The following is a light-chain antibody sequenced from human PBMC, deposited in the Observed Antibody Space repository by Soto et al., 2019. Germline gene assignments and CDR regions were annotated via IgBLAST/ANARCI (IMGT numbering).Light chain of an antibody. CDR1: QGIGSW. CDR2: AAS. J-gene: IGKJ4*01. CDR3: QQAKSFPLA. V-gene: IGKV1-12*01. Sequence: DIQMTQSPSSVSASVGHRVTITCRANQGIGSWLAWYQQKPGKAPKLLIYAASSLHSGVPSRFCGSESGTDFSLTISSLQPGDFATYYCQQAKSFPLAFGGGTKGDI.